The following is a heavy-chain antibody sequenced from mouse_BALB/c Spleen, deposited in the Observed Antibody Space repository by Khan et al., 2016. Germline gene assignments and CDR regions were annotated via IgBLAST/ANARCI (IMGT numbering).Heavy chain of an antibody. CDR1: GFTFSNYW. CDR2: IRLKSNNYAT. CDR3: TTGFAY. J-gene: IGHJ3*01. Sequence: EVKLEVSGGGLVQPGGSMKLSCVASGFTFSNYWMNWVRQSPEKGLEWVAEIRLKSNNYATHSAESVKGRFTISRDDSKSSVYLQMNNLRAEDTGIYYCTTGFAYWGQGTLVTVSA. V-gene: IGHV6-6*02.